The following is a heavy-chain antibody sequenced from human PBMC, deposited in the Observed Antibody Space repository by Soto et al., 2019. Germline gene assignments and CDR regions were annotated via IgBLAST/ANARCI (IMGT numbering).Heavy chain of an antibody. J-gene: IGHJ5*02. D-gene: IGHD3-10*01. CDR1: GGSISSYY. Sequence: RSLTCTVSGGSISSYYWSWIRQPPGKGLEWIGYIYYSGSTNYNPSLKSRVTISVDTSKNQFSLKLSSVTAADTAVYYCARGRITMVRGVSIAWFEPWGQGTLVTVSS. CDR3: ARGRITMVRGVSIAWFEP. V-gene: IGHV4-59*01. CDR2: IYYSGST.